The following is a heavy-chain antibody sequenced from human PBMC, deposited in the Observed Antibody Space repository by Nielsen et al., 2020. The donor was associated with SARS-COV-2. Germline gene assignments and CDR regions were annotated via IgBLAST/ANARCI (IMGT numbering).Heavy chain of an antibody. Sequence: PGKGLEWIGRIYYSGSTYYNPSLKSRVTISVDTSKNQFSLKLSSVTAADTAVYYCARHDGSDVLLWFGEFYNWFDPWGQGTLVTVSS. CDR3: ARHDGSDVLLWFGEFYNWFDP. CDR2: IYYSGST. D-gene: IGHD3-10*01. J-gene: IGHJ5*02. V-gene: IGHV4-39*01.